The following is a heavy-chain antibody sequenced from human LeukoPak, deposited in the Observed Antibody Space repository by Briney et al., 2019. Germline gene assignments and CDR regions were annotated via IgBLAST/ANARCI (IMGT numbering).Heavy chain of an antibody. CDR3: ARAWGTRGSSTSLRWFDP. D-gene: IGHD2-2*01. CDR2: IYHSGST. J-gene: IGHJ5*02. V-gene: IGHV4-30-2*01. Sequence: PSQTLSLTCTVSGGSISSGGYYWSWIRQPPGKGLEWIGYIYHSGSTYYNPSLKSRVTISVDRSKNQFSLKLSSVTAADTAVYYCARAWGTRGSSTSLRWFDPWGQGTLVTVSS. CDR1: GGSISSGGYY.